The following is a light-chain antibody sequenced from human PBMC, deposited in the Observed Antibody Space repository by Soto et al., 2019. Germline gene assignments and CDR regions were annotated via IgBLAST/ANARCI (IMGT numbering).Light chain of an antibody. CDR3: AAWDDRLSGVV. CDR2: RND. CDR1: SSDVGGYNY. V-gene: IGLV2-11*01. Sequence: QSALTQPRSVSGSPGQSVTISCTGTSSDVGGYNYVSWYQQHPGTAPKLLIYRNDQRPSAVSDRVSGSRPGTSASLAIGGVRFEDEGEYYCAAWDDRLSGVVFGGGTKLTVL. J-gene: IGLJ2*01.